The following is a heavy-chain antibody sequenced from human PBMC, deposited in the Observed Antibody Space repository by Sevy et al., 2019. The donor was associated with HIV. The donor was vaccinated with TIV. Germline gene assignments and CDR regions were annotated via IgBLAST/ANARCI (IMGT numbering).Heavy chain of an antibody. V-gene: IGHV3-23*01. J-gene: IGHJ4*02. CDR1: EFTFSSYA. Sequence: GGSLRLSCVASEFTFSSYAMSWVRQAPGKGLEWVSAISGSGGSTYYADSVKGRFTISRDNSKNTLYQQMNSLRAEETAVYYCAKVPGITAAGVFDYWGQGTLVTVSS. CDR2: ISGSGGST. CDR3: AKVPGITAAGVFDY. D-gene: IGHD6-13*01.